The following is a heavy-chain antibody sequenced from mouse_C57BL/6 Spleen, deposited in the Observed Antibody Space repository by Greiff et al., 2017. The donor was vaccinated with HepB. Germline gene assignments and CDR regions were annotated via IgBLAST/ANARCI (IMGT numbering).Heavy chain of an antibody. J-gene: IGHJ2*01. V-gene: IGHV1-64*01. Sequence: QVQLQQPGAELVKPGASVKLSCKASGYTFTSYWMHWVKQRPGQGLEWIGMIHPNSGSTNYNEKFKSKATLTVDKSSSTAYMQLSSLTSEDSAVYYCARPTDRDYFDYWGQGTTLTVSS. CDR2: IHPNSGST. CDR1: GYTFTSYW. CDR3: ARPTDRDYFDY. D-gene: IGHD3-2*01.